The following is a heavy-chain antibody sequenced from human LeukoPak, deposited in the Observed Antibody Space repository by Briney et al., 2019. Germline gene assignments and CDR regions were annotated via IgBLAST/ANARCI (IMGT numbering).Heavy chain of an antibody. V-gene: IGHV3-30-3*01. D-gene: IGHD6-13*01. J-gene: IGHJ4*02. CDR3: ATQSFSSPRIY. Sequence: GRSLRLSCAASGFTFSSYAMHWVRQAPGKGLEWVAVISYDGSNKYYADSVKGRFTISRDNSKNTLYLQMNSLRAEDTAVYYCATQSFSSPRIYWGQGTLVTVSS. CDR1: GFTFSSYA. CDR2: ISYDGSNK.